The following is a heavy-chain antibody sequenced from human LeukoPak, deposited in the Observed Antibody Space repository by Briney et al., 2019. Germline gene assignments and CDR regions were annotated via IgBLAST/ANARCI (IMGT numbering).Heavy chain of an antibody. V-gene: IGHV3-33*06. CDR2: IWYDGSNK. CDR1: GFTFSSYG. Sequence: PGGSLRLSYAASGFTFSSYGMHWVRQAPGKGLEWVAVIWYDGSNKYYADSVKGRFTISRDNSKNTLYLQMNSLRAEDTAVYYCAKGLGYFDYWGQGTLVTVSS. J-gene: IGHJ4*02. D-gene: IGHD3-16*01. CDR3: AKGLGYFDY.